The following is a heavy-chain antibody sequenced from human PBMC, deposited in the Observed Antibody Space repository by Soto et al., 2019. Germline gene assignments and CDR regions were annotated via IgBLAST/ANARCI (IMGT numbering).Heavy chain of an antibody. CDR1: GFIFSSYA. CDR2: ISGSDGST. Sequence: EVQLLESGGGLVQPGGSPRLSCAASGFIFSSYAMSWVRQAPGKGLEWVSAISGSDGSTYYADSVKGRFTISRDNSRNTLYLQMNSLRAEDTAVYYCAKDGVAHIPLYTSGSSYDHWGQGTLVTVSS. CDR3: AKDGVAHIPLYTSGSSYDH. J-gene: IGHJ4*02. D-gene: IGHD3-22*01. V-gene: IGHV3-23*01.